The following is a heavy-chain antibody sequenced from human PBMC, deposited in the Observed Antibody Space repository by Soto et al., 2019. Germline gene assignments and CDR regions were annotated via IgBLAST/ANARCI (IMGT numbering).Heavy chain of an antibody. Sequence: ASVKVSCKTSGYTLTGYYIHWVRQAPGQGLEWMAWINPNSAGADYAQNFQGRVTMTRDTSISTAYMELSSLKSDDTAVYYCARAPQLYGMDVWGQGTTVTVSS. V-gene: IGHV1-2*02. D-gene: IGHD1-1*01. CDR2: INPNSAGA. CDR3: ARAPQLYGMDV. CDR1: GYTLTGYY. J-gene: IGHJ6*02.